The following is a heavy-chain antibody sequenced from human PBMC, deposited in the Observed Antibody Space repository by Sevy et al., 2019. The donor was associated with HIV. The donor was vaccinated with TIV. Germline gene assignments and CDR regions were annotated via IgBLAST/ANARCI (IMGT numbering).Heavy chain of an antibody. J-gene: IGHJ6*02. CDR2: IYYSGST. CDR3: ARLTGIAAAGTSLLGYYGMDV. Sequence: SETLSLTCTVSGGSISSYYWSWIRQPPGKGLEWIGYIYYSGSTNYNPSLKSRVTISVDTSKNQFSLKLSSVTAADTAVYYCARLTGIAAAGTSLLGYYGMDVWGRGTTVTVSS. D-gene: IGHD6-13*01. CDR1: GGSISSYY. V-gene: IGHV4-59*01.